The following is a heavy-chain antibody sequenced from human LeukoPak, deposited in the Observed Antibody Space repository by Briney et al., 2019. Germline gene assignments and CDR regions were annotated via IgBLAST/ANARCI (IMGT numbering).Heavy chain of an antibody. CDR3: ARQGSGYDFSDY. J-gene: IGHJ4*02. CDR1: GGSISSYY. V-gene: IGHV4-59*08. Sequence: SETLSLTCTVSGGSISSYYWSWIRQPPGKGLEWIGYIYYSGSTYYNPSLKSRVTISVDTSKNQFSLKLSSVTAADTAVYYCARQGSGYDFSDYWGQGTLVTVSS. D-gene: IGHD5-12*01. CDR2: IYYSGST.